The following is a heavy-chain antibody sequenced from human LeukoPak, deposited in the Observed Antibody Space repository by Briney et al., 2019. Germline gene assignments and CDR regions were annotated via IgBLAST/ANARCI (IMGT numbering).Heavy chain of an antibody. CDR3: AKSLRDGYNSCLDY. J-gene: IGHJ4*02. CDR2: ISGSGGST. CDR1: GFTFSSYA. V-gene: IGHV3-23*01. D-gene: IGHD5-24*01. Sequence: GGSLRLSCAASGFTFSSYAMSWVRQAPGKGLEWVSAISGSGGSTYYADSVKGRFTISRDNSKNTLYLQMNSLRAEDTAVYYCAKSLRDGYNSCLDYWGQGTLVTVSS.